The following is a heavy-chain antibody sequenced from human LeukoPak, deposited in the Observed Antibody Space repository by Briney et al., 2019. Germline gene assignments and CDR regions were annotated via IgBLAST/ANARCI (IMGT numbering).Heavy chain of an antibody. CDR3: AVSPYYYGSGSYSPFDP. Sequence: PSETLSLTCTVSGGSISSYYWSWIRQPPGKGLEWIGYIYYSGSTNCNPSLKSRVTISVDTSKNQFSLKLSSVTAADTAVYYCAVSPYYYGSGSYSPFDPWGQGTLVTVSS. CDR2: IYYSGST. D-gene: IGHD3-10*01. V-gene: IGHV4-59*01. CDR1: GGSISSYY. J-gene: IGHJ5*02.